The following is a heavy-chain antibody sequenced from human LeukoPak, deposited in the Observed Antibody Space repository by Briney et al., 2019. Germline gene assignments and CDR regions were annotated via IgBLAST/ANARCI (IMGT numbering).Heavy chain of an antibody. V-gene: IGHV5-51*01. J-gene: IGHJ3*01. Sequence: GESLKISCKASGYNFTNYWIGWVRQMPGKGLEWMGIIYPRDSETTYSPSLQGQVIISGDKSITTAYLQWSSLRASDTAMYYCARQGLRDFWGPIGAFDVWGQGTMVTVSS. D-gene: IGHD3-3*01. CDR1: GYNFTNYW. CDR2: IYPRDSET. CDR3: ARQGLRDFWGPIGAFDV.